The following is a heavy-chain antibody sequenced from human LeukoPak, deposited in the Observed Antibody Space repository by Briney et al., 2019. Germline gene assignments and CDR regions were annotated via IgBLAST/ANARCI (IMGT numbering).Heavy chain of an antibody. Sequence: PSETLSLTCAVYGGSFSGYYWSWIRQPPGKGLEWIGEINHSGSTNYNPSLKSRVTISVDTSKNQFSLKLSSVTAADTAVYYCARVIAVAGTYVDYWGQGTLVTVSS. CDR1: GGSFSGYY. CDR3: ARVIAVAGTYVDY. V-gene: IGHV4-34*01. D-gene: IGHD6-19*01. CDR2: INHSGST. J-gene: IGHJ4*02.